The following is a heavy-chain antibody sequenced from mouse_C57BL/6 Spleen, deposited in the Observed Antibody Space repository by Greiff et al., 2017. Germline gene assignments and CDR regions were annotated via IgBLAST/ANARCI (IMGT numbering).Heavy chain of an antibody. CDR1: GFTFSDYY. CDR3: AREESNYLMDY. CDR2: INYDGSST. Sequence: DVKLVESEGGLVQPGSSMKLSCTASGFTFSDYYMAWVRQVPEKGLEWVANINYDGSSTYYLDSLKSRFIISRDNAKNILYLQMSSLKSEDTATYYCAREESNYLMDYWGQGTSVTVSS. V-gene: IGHV5-16*01. D-gene: IGHD2-5*01. J-gene: IGHJ4*01.